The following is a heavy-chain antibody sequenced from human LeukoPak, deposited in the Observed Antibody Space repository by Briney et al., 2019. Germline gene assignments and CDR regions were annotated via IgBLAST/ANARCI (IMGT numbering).Heavy chain of an antibody. D-gene: IGHD3-3*01. J-gene: IGHJ4*02. Sequence: PGGSLRLSCAASGFTFSSYAMSWVRQAAGKGLEWVSAISGSGGNTYYTDSVKGRFTISRDNSNNALYLQMNSLRAEDTAVYYCARDQYDTWSRRGNFDSWGQGTLVIVSS. V-gene: IGHV3-23*01. CDR2: ISGSGGNT. CDR1: GFTFSSYA. CDR3: ARDQYDTWSRRGNFDS.